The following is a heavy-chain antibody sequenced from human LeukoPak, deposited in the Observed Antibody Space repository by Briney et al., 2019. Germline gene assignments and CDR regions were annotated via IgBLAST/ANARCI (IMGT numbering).Heavy chain of an antibody. V-gene: IGHV1-8*01. CDR2: MNPNSGNT. D-gene: IGHD3-10*01. CDR1: GYTFTSYD. J-gene: IGHJ5*02. Sequence: ASVKVSCKASGYTFTSYDINWVRQATGQGLEWMGWMNPNSGNTGYAQKFQGRVTMTRNTSISTAYMEPSSLRSEDTAVYYCAREGYYGSGSYLNWFDPWGQGTLVTVSS. CDR3: AREGYYGSGSYLNWFDP.